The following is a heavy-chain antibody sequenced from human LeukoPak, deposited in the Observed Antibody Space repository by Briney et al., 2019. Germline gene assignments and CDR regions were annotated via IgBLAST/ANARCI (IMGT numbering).Heavy chain of an antibody. Sequence: SETLSLTCAVSGGSISSGGYSWNWIRQPPGKGLEWIGYIYHSGSTYYNPSLKSRVTISVDRSKNQFSLKLSSVTAADTAVYYCARAATSPGRNWFDPWGQGTLVTVSS. CDR1: GGSISSGGYS. CDR2: IYHSGST. D-gene: IGHD2-15*01. J-gene: IGHJ5*02. V-gene: IGHV4-30-2*01. CDR3: ARAATSPGRNWFDP.